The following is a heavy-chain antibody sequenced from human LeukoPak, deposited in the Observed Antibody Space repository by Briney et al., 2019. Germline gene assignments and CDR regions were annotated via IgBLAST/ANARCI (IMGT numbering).Heavy chain of an antibody. D-gene: IGHD6-6*01. CDR3: ARSRMEGSPSREGIDY. CDR1: GGTFSSYA. Sequence: ASVKVSCKASGGTFSSYAISWVRQAPGQGLEWMGGIIPIFGTANYAQKFQGRVTITADESTSTAYMELSSLRSEDTAVYYCARSRMEGSPSREGIDYWGQGTLVTVSS. J-gene: IGHJ4*02. CDR2: IIPIFGTA. V-gene: IGHV1-69*13.